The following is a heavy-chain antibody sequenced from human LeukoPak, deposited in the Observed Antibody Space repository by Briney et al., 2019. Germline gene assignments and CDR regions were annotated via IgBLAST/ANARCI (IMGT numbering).Heavy chain of an antibody. CDR2: IYNSGST. J-gene: IGHJ3*02. CDR1: GGSISSYY. CDR3: ALSRGGYYDSRSPSWAFDI. D-gene: IGHD3-22*01. Sequence: SETLSLTGTVSGGSISSYYWSWIRQPPGKGLEWIGYIYNSGSTSYNPSLKSRVTMSGDTSKNQFSLRLSSVTAADTAVYYCALSRGGYYDSRSPSWAFDIWGQGTMVTVSS. V-gene: IGHV4-59*01.